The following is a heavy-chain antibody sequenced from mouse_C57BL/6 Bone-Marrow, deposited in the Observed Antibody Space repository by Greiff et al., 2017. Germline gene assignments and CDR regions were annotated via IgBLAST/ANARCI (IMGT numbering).Heavy chain of an antibody. D-gene: IGHD2-5*01. Sequence: QVQLQQPGAELVKPGASVKMSCKASGYTFTSYWITWVKQRPGQGLEWIGDIYPGSGSTNYNEKFKSKATLTVDTSSSTAYMQLSSLTSEDSAVYYCAREDYSNYPRAFDYWGQGTTLTVSS. V-gene: IGHV1-55*01. CDR3: AREDYSNYPRAFDY. CDR2: IYPGSGST. J-gene: IGHJ2*01. CDR1: GYTFTSYW.